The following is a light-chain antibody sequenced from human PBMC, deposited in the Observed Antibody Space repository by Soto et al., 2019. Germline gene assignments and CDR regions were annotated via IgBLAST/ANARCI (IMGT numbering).Light chain of an antibody. CDR2: LGS. V-gene: IGKV2-28*01. J-gene: IGKJ4*01. CDR1: QSLLHTNGYNY. Sequence: DIVMTQSPLSLPVTPGEPASISCKSSQSLLHTNGYNYLDWYLQKPGQSPQLLIYLGSYRASGVPDRFSGSGSGTDFTLTISSLQPEDFATYYCQQANSFPHTLGGGTRVEIK. CDR3: QQANSFPHT.